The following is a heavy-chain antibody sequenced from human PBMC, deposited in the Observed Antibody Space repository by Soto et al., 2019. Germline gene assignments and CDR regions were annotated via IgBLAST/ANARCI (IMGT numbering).Heavy chain of an antibody. CDR3: ARENWYSLDV. V-gene: IGHV3-74*01. D-gene: IGHD1-26*01. CDR1: GFSFSSYF. CDR2: VPGDGSRA. J-gene: IGHJ6*02. Sequence: EVQLVESGGGSVQPGGSLRLSCAASGFSFSSYFMAWVRQAPGEGPVSVSHVPGDGSRASYADSVRGRFTVSRDNAKNTLYLQMDSLRDEDTAIYYCARENWYSLDVWGQGTTVTVSS.